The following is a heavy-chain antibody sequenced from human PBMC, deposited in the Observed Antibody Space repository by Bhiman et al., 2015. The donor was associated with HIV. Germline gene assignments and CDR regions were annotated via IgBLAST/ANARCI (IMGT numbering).Heavy chain of an antibody. Sequence: VQLVESGGGLVQIGGSLRLSCAASGFTFSSYGMHWVRQAPGKGLEWVAVISDDGSNKYYADSVKGRFTISRDNSKNTLYLQMNSLRAEDTAVYYCAKDLGESENEEWASDYYDFGSDYPGQDPRAVVGAFDIWGQGTMVTVSS. CDR3: AKDLGESENEEWASDYYDFGSDYPGQDPRAVVGAFDI. D-gene: IGHD3-3*01. V-gene: IGHV3-30*18. J-gene: IGHJ3*02. CDR2: ISDDGSNK. CDR1: GFTFSSYG.